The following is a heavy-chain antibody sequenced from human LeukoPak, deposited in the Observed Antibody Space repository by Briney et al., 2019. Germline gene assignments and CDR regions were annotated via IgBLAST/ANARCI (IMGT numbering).Heavy chain of an antibody. Sequence: PGGSLRLSCAASGFTFTTYWMSWVRQAPGKGLEWVANIKQDGSEKYYVDSVKGRFTISRDNAKNSLYLQMNSLRAEDTAVYYCARDRWLQGPAFDIWGQGTMVTVSS. D-gene: IGHD5-24*01. CDR3: ARDRWLQGPAFDI. J-gene: IGHJ3*02. CDR2: IKQDGSEK. CDR1: GFTFTTYW. V-gene: IGHV3-7*01.